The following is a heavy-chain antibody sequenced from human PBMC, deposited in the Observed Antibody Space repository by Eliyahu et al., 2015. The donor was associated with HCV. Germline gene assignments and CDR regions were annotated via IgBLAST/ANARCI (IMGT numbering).Heavy chain of an antibody. CDR3: VRGIWHAFDI. J-gene: IGHJ3*02. V-gene: IGHV4-4*02. CDR2: MFHTGTT. Sequence: QVQLQESGPGLVRPSETLSLTCAVSGPSINDWWSWVRQPPGRGLEWIGEMFHTGTTNYFPSLESRVSISIDKSKNQVSLRLTSVTPADTAVYFCVRGIWHAFDIWGQGTMVSVSS. CDR1: GPSINDW.